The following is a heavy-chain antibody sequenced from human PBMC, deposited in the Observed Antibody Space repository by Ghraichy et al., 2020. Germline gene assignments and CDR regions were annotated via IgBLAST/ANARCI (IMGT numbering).Heavy chain of an antibody. CDR2: IYPGDSDT. Sequence: GESLNISCKGSGYSFTSYWIGWVRQMPGKGLEWMGIIYPGDSDTRYSPSFQGQVTISADKSISTAYLQWSSLKASDTAMYYCARRGYSGYDYSHEFDYWGQGTLVTVSS. CDR3: ARRGYSGYDYSHEFDY. J-gene: IGHJ4*02. D-gene: IGHD5-12*01. V-gene: IGHV5-51*01. CDR1: GYSFTSYW.